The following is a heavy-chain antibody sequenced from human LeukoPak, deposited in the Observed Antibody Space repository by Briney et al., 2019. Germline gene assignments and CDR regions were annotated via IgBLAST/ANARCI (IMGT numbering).Heavy chain of an antibody. CDR3: ARDPRIAVAGQNLHYYYYGMDV. V-gene: IGHV4-4*02. Sequence: TETLSLTCAVSGGSISSSNWWSWVRQPPGKGLEWIGEIYHSGSTNYNPSLKSRVTISVDKSKNQFSLKLSSVTAADTAVYYCARDPRIAVAGQNLHYYYYGMDVWGQGTTVTVSS. CDR1: GGSISSSNW. CDR2: IYHSGST. D-gene: IGHD6-19*01. J-gene: IGHJ6*02.